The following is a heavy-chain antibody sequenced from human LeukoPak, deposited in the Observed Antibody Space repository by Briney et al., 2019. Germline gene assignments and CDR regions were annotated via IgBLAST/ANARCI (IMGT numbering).Heavy chain of an antibody. V-gene: IGHV3-21*01. Sequence: PGGSLRLSCAASGFTFSSYAMSWVRRAPGKGLEWVSSISSTSSYIFYADSVKDRFTISRDNAKNSVYLQMHSLRAEDTAVYYCARDPTTMGFFDYWGQGTLVTVSS. CDR2: ISSTSSYI. CDR3: ARDPTTMGFFDY. CDR1: GFTFSSYA. D-gene: IGHD5-18*01. J-gene: IGHJ4*02.